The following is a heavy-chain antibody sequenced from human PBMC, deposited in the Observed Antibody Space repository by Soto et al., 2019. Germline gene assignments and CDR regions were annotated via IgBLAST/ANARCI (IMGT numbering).Heavy chain of an antibody. V-gene: IGHV3-23*01. Sequence: SLRLSCATSGFTFSTYAMSWVRQAPGKGLEWVSGISGSGGTTYYADSVKGRFTISRDNSKNTVYLQMNSLRAEDTAVYYCARSKIQLGNFDYWGQGTLVTVSS. J-gene: IGHJ4*02. CDR1: GFTFSTYA. CDR2: ISGSGGTT. D-gene: IGHD5-18*01. CDR3: ARSKIQLGNFDY.